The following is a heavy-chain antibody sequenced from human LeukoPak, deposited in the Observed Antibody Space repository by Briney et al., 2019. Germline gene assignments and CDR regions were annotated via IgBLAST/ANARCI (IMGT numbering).Heavy chain of an antibody. CDR1: GFTFSSYA. V-gene: IGHV3-30*04. D-gene: IGHD6-19*01. J-gene: IGHJ4*02. CDR2: ISYDGSNK. Sequence: PGGSLRLSCAASGFTFSSYAMHWVRQAPGKGLEWVAVISYDGSNKYYADSVKGRFTISRDNSKNTLYLQMNSLRAEDTAVYYCARGSSGWYLFYFDYCGQGNLFTVSS. CDR3: ARGSSGWYLFYFDY.